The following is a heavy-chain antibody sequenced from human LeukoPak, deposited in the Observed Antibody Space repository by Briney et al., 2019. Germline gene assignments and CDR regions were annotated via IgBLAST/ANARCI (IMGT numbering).Heavy chain of an antibody. CDR2: ISSSSSYI. Sequence: GGSLRLSCAASGFTFSSYSMNWVRQAPGKGLEWVSSISSSSSYIYYADSVKGRFTISRDNAKNSLYLQMNSLRAEDTAVYSCARGPDYYGSGSYYRGIDYWGQGTLVTVSS. D-gene: IGHD3-10*01. V-gene: IGHV3-21*01. CDR3: ARGPDYYGSGSYYRGIDY. J-gene: IGHJ4*02. CDR1: GFTFSSYS.